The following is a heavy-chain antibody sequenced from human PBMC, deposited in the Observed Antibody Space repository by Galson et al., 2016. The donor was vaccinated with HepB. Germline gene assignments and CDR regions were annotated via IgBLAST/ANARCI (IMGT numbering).Heavy chain of an antibody. CDR3: ARDNDFWSGYYLDP. D-gene: IGHD3-3*01. V-gene: IGHV4-59*01. Sequence: ETLSLTCTVSGVSISNYYWSWIRQSPGKGLEWIGYIYYSGSTYPNPSLKSRVTISLDMSKNQFSLKLSSVTAADTAVYYCARDNDFWSGYYLDPWGQGTLVTVSS. CDR2: IYYSGST. J-gene: IGHJ5*02. CDR1: GVSISNYY.